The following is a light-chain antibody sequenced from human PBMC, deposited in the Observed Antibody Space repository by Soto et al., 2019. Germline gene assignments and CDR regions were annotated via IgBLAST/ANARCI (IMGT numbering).Light chain of an antibody. CDR3: QQPYSYPGCI. V-gene: IGKV1-9*01. CDR2: GAS. CDR1: QGISSS. J-gene: IGKJ4*01. Sequence: DIQLTQSPSFLSASVGDRVTITCRASQGISSSLAWYQQKPGKAPNLLIYGASTLQSGVPSRFSGSGSGTEFTLTISSLQPEDVATYYCQQPYSYPGCILGGGTKVAIK.